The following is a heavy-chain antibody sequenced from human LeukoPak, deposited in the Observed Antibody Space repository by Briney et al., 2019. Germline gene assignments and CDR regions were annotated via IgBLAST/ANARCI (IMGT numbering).Heavy chain of an antibody. CDR1: GGTFSSYA. Sequence: GASVKVSCKASGGTFSSYAISWVRQAPGQGLEWMGWVSAYNGNTNYAQKLQGRVTMTTDTSTSTAYMELRSLRSDDTAVYYCAREDPRHLNFDYWGQGTLVTVSS. CDR2: VSAYNGNT. V-gene: IGHV1-18*01. CDR3: AREDPRHLNFDY. J-gene: IGHJ4*02.